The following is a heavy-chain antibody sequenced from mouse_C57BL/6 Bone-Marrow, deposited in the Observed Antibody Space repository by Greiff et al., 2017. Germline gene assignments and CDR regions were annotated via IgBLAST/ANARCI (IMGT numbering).Heavy chain of an antibody. J-gene: IGHJ2*01. V-gene: IGHV5-6*01. Sequence: VQLQQSGGDLVKPGGSLKLSCAASGFTFSSYGMSWVRQTPDKRLEWVATISSGGSYTYYPDSVKGRFTISRDNAKNTLYLQMSSLKSEDTAMYYCARHTLYYLDYWGQGTTLTVSS. CDR2: ISSGGSYT. CDR3: ARHTLYYLDY. CDR1: GFTFSSYG.